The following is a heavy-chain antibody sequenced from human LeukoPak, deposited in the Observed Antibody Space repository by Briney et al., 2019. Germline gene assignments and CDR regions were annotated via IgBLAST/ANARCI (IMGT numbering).Heavy chain of an antibody. CDR1: GGSFSGYY. CDR3: ARVYYDYVWGSYRYDQKFDY. D-gene: IGHD3-16*02. Sequence: SETLSLTCAVYGGSFSGYYWSWIRQPPGKGLEWIGEINHSGSTNYNPSLKSRVTISVNTSKNQFSLKLSSVTAADTAVYYCARVYYDYVWGSYRYDQKFDYWGQGTLVTVSS. CDR2: INHSGST. J-gene: IGHJ4*02. V-gene: IGHV4-34*01.